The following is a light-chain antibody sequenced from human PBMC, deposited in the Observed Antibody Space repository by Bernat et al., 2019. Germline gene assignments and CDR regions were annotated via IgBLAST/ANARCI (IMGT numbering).Light chain of an antibody. J-gene: IGKJ2*01. V-gene: IGKV3-20*01. CDR3: QQYANSPPAHT. CDR2: GAS. CDR1: QSVSSSF. Sequence: EIVLTQSPGTLSLSPGERATLSCRASQSVSSSFLAWYQQKPGQAPRLLMYGASSRATGIPDRFSGSGSGTDLTLTISGLEPEDFAVYYCQQYANSPPAHTFGQGTTLEIK.